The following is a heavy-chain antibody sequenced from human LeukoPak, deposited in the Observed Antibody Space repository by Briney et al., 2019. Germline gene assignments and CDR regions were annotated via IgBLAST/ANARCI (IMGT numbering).Heavy chain of an antibody. CDR1: GYTFTSYG. Sequence: GASVKVSCKASGYTFTSYGISWVRQAPGQGLEWMGWISAYNGNTNYAQKLQGRVTMTTDTSTSTAYMELRSLRSDDTAVYYCARVARGYCSGGSCYSGWFDPWGQGTLVTVSS. D-gene: IGHD2-15*01. CDR3: ARVARGYCSGGSCYSGWFDP. V-gene: IGHV1-18*01. J-gene: IGHJ5*02. CDR2: ISAYNGNT.